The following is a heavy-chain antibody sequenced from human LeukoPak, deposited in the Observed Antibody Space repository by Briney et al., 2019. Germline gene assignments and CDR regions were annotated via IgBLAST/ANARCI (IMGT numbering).Heavy chain of an antibody. J-gene: IGHJ6*03. V-gene: IGHV1-69*05. CDR3: ARDLAAVAGTGYYHYMDV. Sequence: GSSVKVSCKASGGTFSSYAISWVRQAPGQGLEWMGGIIPIFGTANYAQKFQGRVTITTDESTSTAYMELSSLRSEDTAVYYCARDLAAVAGTGYYHYMDVWGKGTTVTVSS. CDR2: IIPIFGTA. CDR1: GGTFSSYA. D-gene: IGHD6-19*01.